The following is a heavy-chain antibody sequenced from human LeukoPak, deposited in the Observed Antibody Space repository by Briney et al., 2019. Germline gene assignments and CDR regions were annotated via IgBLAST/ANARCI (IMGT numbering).Heavy chain of an antibody. Sequence: GGSLRLSCAASGFTFGIYDMHWVRQATGKGVEWVSAIGAGGVTYYPGSVKGGFTITRGNAKNTLYLQMNRLRAGDRAVYYCAGEIQGCTDNSCYNHVDLWGQGTLVTVSS. CDR3: AGEIQGCTDNSCYNHVDL. J-gene: IGHJ4*02. D-gene: IGHD2-15*01. CDR1: GFTFGIYD. CDR2: IGAGGVT. V-gene: IGHV3-13*04.